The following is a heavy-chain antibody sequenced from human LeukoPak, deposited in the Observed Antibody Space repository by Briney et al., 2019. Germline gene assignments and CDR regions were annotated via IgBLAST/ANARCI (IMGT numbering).Heavy chain of an antibody. D-gene: IGHD3-22*01. Sequence: GGSLRLSCVGSGFTFTSYWMTWVRQAPGKGLEWVANMNPDGSGKHYVDSVKGRFTISRDNAKNSLFLQMNSLRAEDTAVYFCARVRSFFYDDSGYYYPKYYFDYWGQGALVTVSS. CDR2: MNPDGSGK. CDR1: GFTFTSYW. V-gene: IGHV3-7*01. CDR3: ARVRSFFYDDSGYYYPKYYFDY. J-gene: IGHJ4*02.